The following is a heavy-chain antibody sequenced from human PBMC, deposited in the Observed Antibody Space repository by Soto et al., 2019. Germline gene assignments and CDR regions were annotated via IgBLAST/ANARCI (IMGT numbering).Heavy chain of an antibody. D-gene: IGHD3-10*01. CDR3: ARGASGNYYLDY. V-gene: IGHV3-74*01. CDR2: INTDGSTT. J-gene: IGHJ4*02. Sequence: EVQLVESGGNLVQPGGSLRLSCAATGFTFSSYWIHWVRQPPGKGLLWVSRINTDGSTTNYADSVKGLFTISRDNATNTLYLQMNSLRAEDTAVYYCARGASGNYYLDYWGQGSLVTISS. CDR1: GFTFSSYW.